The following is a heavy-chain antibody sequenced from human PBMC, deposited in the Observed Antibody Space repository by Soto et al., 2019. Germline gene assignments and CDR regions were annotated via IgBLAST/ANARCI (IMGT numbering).Heavy chain of an antibody. CDR2: IWYDGSNK. Sequence: GGSLRLSCAASGFTFSSYGMHWVRQAPGKGLEWVAVIWYDGSNKYYADSVKGRFTISRDNSKNTLYLQMNSLRVEDTAVYYCATYCSSGRCPDHWGQGTLVTVS. V-gene: IGHV3-33*01. D-gene: IGHD2-15*01. CDR1: GFTFSSYG. CDR3: ATYCSSGRCPDH. J-gene: IGHJ4*02.